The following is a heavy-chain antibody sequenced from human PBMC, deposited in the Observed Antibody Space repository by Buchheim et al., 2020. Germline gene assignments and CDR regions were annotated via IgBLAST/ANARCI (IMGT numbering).Heavy chain of an antibody. V-gene: IGHV4-31*03. Sequence: QVQLQESGPGLVKPSQTLSLTCTVSGGSISSGGYYWSWIRQHPGKGLEWIGYIYYSGSTNYNPSLKSRVTISVDTSKNQFSLKLSSVTAADTAVYYCAREVAARFFGVKDYYYYYMDVWGKGTT. CDR1: GGSISSGGYY. CDR3: AREVAARFFGVKDYYYYYMDV. J-gene: IGHJ6*03. CDR2: IYYSGST. D-gene: IGHD6-13*01.